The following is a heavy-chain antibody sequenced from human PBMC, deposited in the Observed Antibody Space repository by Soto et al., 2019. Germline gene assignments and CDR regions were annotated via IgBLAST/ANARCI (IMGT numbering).Heavy chain of an antibody. Sequence: GGSLRLSCAASGFTFSSCWMHWVRQAPGKGLVWVSRMNMDGSVTRYADSVKGRFTTSRDNAKNTLFLQMNSLTAEDTAVYYRAREGVTAGLDSWGQGTLVTVSS. CDR1: GFTFSSCW. D-gene: IGHD6-13*01. V-gene: IGHV3-74*01. J-gene: IGHJ4*02. CDR3: AREGVTAGLDS. CDR2: MNMDGSVT.